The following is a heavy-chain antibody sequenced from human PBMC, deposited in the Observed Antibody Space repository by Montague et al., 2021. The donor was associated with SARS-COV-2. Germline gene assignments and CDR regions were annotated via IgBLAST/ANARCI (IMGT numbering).Heavy chain of an antibody. D-gene: IGHD6-13*01. CDR3: ARGVVAAPDTSDY. CDR2: IYYSGIT. J-gene: IGHJ4*02. Sequence: SETLSLTCTVSGDSISGLYWNWIRQPPGKGLEWIGKIYYSGITNYKPSXKSRVTISVDTSKNQFSLKLISVTAADTALYYCARGVVAAPDTSDYWGQGTLVTVSS. V-gene: IGHV4-59*13. CDR1: GDSISGLY.